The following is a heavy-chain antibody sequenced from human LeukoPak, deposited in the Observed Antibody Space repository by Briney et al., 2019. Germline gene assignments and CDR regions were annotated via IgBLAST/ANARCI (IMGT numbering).Heavy chain of an antibody. CDR3: ARERITINGDYFDN. V-gene: IGHV3-7*01. CDR2: INQDGSKN. CDR1: GFTFSSYS. D-gene: IGHD3-10*01. J-gene: IGHJ4*01. Sequence: PGGSLRLSCAASGFTFSSYSMNWVRQAPGKGLEWVANINQDGSKNDYVDSVKGRFIISRDNAKNSLFLQMNSLTVADTAMYYCARERITINGDYFDNWGQGTLVSVSS.